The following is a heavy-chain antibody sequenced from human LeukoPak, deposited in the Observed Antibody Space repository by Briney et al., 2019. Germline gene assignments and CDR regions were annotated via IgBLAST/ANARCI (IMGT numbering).Heavy chain of an antibody. CDR1: GFIFSGYA. V-gene: IGHV3-30-3*01. CDR3: ARGFNDFWSGSQLDY. CDR2: ISYDGGKT. D-gene: IGHD3-3*01. J-gene: IGHJ4*02. Sequence: GGSLRLSCAASGFIFSGYAMHWVRQAPGKGLEWVAVISYDGGKTYYADAAKGRFTISRDNSKSTLYLQINSLRSEDTAVYYCARGFNDFWSGSQLDYWGQGTLVTVSS.